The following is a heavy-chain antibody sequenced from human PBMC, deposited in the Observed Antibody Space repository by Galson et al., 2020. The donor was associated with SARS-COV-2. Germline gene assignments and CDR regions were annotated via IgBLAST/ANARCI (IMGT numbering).Heavy chain of an antibody. CDR3: ARLEYQLLYWDNWFDP. V-gene: IGHV4-39*07. D-gene: IGHD2-2*02. CDR2: IYYSGST. CDR1: GGSISSSSYY. J-gene: IGHJ5*02. Sequence: SETLSLTCTVSGGSISSSSYYWGWIRQPPGKGLEWIGSIYYSGSTYYNPSLKSRVTISVDTSKNQFSLKLSSVTAADTAVYYCARLEYQLLYWDNWFDPWGQGTLVTVSS.